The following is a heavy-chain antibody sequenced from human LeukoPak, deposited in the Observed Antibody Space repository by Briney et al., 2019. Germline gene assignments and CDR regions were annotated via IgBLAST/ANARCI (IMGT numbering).Heavy chain of an antibody. Sequence: GGSLRLSCAASGFTFNSYAMSWVRQAPGKGLEWVSSISGSGGNTYYADSVKGRFTISRDNSKNTLYLQMNSLRAEDTPVYYCAKDXXXXXXXXXXWXQGXXVTVSS. V-gene: IGHV3-23*01. J-gene: IGHJ1*01. CDR1: GFTFNSYA. CDR3: AKDXXXXXXXXXX. CDR2: ISGSGGNT.